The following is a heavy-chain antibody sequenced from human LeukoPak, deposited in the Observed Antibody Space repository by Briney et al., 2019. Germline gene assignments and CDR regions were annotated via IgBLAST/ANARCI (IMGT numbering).Heavy chain of an antibody. J-gene: IGHJ4*02. Sequence: GGSLRLSCAASGFTFSSYWMNWARQAPGKGLEWVASINHNGNVNYYVDSVKGRFTISRDNSKNTLYLQMNSLRVEDTAVYYCAIDPNWGIHNWGQGVLVTVSS. CDR1: GFTFSSYW. D-gene: IGHD7-27*01. V-gene: IGHV3-7*03. CDR3: AIDPNWGIHN. CDR2: INHNGNVN.